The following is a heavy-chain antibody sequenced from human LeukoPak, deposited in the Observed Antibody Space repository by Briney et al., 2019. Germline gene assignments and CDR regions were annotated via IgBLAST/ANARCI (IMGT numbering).Heavy chain of an antibody. CDR1: GFTFSDHH. J-gene: IGHJ3*02. V-gene: IGHV3-72*01. D-gene: IGHD1-26*01. CDR3: ARVAAWVGASDTFDI. CDR2: MRHKRNSYTT. Sequence: PGGSLRLSCAASGFTFSDHHMDWVRQAPGKGLEWVGRMRHKRNSYTTEYAASVKGRFTISRDDSKNSLYLQMNSLKTEDTAVYYCARVAAWVGASDTFDIWGQGTMVTVSS.